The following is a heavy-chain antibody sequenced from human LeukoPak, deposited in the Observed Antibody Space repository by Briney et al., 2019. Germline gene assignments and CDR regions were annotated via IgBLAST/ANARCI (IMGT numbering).Heavy chain of an antibody. J-gene: IGHJ6*02. V-gene: IGHV1-18*01. D-gene: IGHD3-3*01. CDR1: GYTFTSYG. CDR2: ISANNGNT. Sequence: GASVKVSCKASGYTFTSYGISWVRQAPGQGLEWMGWISANNGNTNYAQKLQGRVTMTTDTSTSTAYMELRSLRSDDTAVYYCARDKVRYDFWSGYSPDEYYYYGMDVWGQGTTVTVSS. CDR3: ARDKVRYDFWSGYSPDEYYYYGMDV.